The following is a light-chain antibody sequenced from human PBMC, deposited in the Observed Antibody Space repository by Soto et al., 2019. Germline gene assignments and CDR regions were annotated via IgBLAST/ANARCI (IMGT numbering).Light chain of an antibody. CDR1: QSVTTN. V-gene: IGKV3-15*01. CDR2: GAS. CDR3: QQYNIWPPIT. J-gene: IGKJ5*01. Sequence: EIVMTQSPATLSVSPGDRVTLSCRASQSVTTNLAWYQQKPGQAPRLLIYGASTRAPRIPARFSGIGSVTDFTLTISSLQSEDSAVYDCQQYNIWPPITFGQGTRLEIK.